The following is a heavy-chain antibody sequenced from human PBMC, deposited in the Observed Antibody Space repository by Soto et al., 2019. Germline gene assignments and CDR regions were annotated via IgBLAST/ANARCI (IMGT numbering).Heavy chain of an antibody. J-gene: IGHJ5*02. CDR3: ARASGRYCSSTSCSFNWFDP. D-gene: IGHD2-2*01. V-gene: IGHV4-34*01. CDR1: GGSLSGYY. CDR2: INHSGST. Sequence: QVQLQQWGAGLLKPSETLSRTCAVYGGSLSGYYWSWIRQPPGKGLEWIGEINHSGSTNYNPSLTSRVTIAVDTSKNQFSLKLSSVTAADTAVYYCARASGRYCSSTSCSFNWFDPWGQGTLVTVSS.